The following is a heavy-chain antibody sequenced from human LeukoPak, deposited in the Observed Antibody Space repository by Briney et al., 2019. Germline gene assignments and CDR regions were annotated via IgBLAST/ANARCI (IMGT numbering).Heavy chain of an antibody. Sequence: SETLSLTCTVSGGSISSYYWSWIRQPPGKGLEWIGYIYYSGSTNYNPSLKSRVTISVDTSKNQLSLKMTSVTAADTAVYYCARHRGSPIYHYYYMDVWGTGTTVTISS. CDR1: GGSISSYY. V-gene: IGHV4-59*08. CDR2: IYYSGST. CDR3: ARHRGSPIYHYYYMDV. J-gene: IGHJ6*03. D-gene: IGHD3-16*01.